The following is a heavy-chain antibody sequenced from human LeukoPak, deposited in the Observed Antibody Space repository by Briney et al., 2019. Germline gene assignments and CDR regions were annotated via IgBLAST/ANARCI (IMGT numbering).Heavy chain of an antibody. Sequence: GGSLRLSCAASGFTFSSYAISWVRQAPGKGLEWVSAISGSGGSTYYADSVKGRFTISRDNSKNTLYLQMNSLRAEDTAVYYCAKDHPRIAVADDAFDIWGQGTVVTVSS. J-gene: IGHJ3*02. V-gene: IGHV3-23*01. CDR2: ISGSGGST. CDR1: GFTFSSYA. D-gene: IGHD6-19*01. CDR3: AKDHPRIAVADDAFDI.